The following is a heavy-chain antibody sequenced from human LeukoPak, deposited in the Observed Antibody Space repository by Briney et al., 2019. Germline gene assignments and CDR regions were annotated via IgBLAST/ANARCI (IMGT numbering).Heavy chain of an antibody. CDR2: INPNSGGT. Sequence: ASVKVSCKASGYTFTGYFLHWVRRAPGQGFEWMGWINPNSGGTYYTQRFQGRVTMTRDTSISTAYMELSSLRSDDTAVYYCAKAQSLAAPAGTFANSWGQGTLVTVSS. J-gene: IGHJ4*02. V-gene: IGHV1-2*02. CDR3: AKAQSLAAPAGTFANS. CDR1: GYTFTGYF. D-gene: IGHD6-13*01.